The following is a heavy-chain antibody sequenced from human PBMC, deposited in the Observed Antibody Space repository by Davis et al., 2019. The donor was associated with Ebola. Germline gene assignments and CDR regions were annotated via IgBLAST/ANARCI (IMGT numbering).Heavy chain of an antibody. CDR3: ARSFSRGWLLPPTWFDP. J-gene: IGHJ5*02. D-gene: IGHD3-22*01. V-gene: IGHV4-31*03. Sequence: PSETLSLTCTVSGGSISSGGYYWSWIRQHPGKGLEWIGYIYYSGSTYYNPSLKSRVTISVDTSKNQFSLKLNSVTAADTAVYYCARSFSRGWLLPPTWFDPWGQGTLVTVSS. CDR2: IYYSGST. CDR1: GGSISSGGYY.